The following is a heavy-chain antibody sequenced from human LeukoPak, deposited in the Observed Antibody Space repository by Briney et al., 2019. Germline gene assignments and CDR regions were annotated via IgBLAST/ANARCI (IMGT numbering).Heavy chain of an antibody. Sequence: GASVKVSCKASGYTFTSYDINWVRQAPGQGLEWMGWISAYNGNTNYAQKLQGRVTMTTDTSTSTAYMELRSLRSDDTAVYYCARVDGYNYGYVGAYYYYYMDVWGKGTTVTVSS. CDR2: ISAYNGNT. J-gene: IGHJ6*03. CDR3: ARVDGYNYGYVGAYYYYYMDV. D-gene: IGHD5-18*01. CDR1: GYTFTSYD. V-gene: IGHV1-18*01.